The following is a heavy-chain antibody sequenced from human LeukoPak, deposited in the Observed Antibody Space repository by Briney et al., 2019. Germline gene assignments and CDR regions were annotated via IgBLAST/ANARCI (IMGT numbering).Heavy chain of an antibody. Sequence: PSETLSLTCAVSGYSISSGYYWGWIRQPPGKGLEWIGSIYHSGSTYYNPSLKSRVTISVDTSKNQFSLKLSSVTAADTAVYYCARSRSGNYNDAFDIWGQGTMVTVSS. CDR1: GYSISSGYY. CDR3: ARSRSGNYNDAFDI. CDR2: IYHSGST. J-gene: IGHJ3*02. D-gene: IGHD1-7*01. V-gene: IGHV4-38-2*01.